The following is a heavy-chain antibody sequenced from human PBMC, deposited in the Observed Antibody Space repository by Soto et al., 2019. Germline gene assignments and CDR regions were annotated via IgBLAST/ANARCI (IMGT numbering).Heavy chain of an antibody. D-gene: IGHD7-27*01. CDR1: GGSISSYY. J-gene: IGHJ4*02. Sequence: PSETLSLTCTVSGGSISSYYWSWIRQPPGKGLEWIGYIYYSGSTNYNPSLKSRVTISVDTSKNQFSLKLSSVTAADTAVYYCARGPSGDKVDSRGQGTLVTVHS. CDR2: IYYSGST. CDR3: ARGPSGDKVDS. V-gene: IGHV4-59*08.